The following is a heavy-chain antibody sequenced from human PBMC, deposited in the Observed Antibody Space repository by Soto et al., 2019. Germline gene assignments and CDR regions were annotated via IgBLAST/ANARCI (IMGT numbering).Heavy chain of an antibody. CDR3: ATTNRGEGMDV. D-gene: IGHD3-10*01. CDR1: GFTFDDYA. CDR2: ISWNSGSI. J-gene: IGHJ6*02. V-gene: IGHV3-9*01. Sequence: QPGGSLRLSCAASGFTFDDYAMHWVRQAPGKGLEWVSGISWNSGSIGYADSVKGRFTISRDNAKNSLYLQMNSLRAEDTALYYCATTNRGEGMDVWGQGTTVTVSS.